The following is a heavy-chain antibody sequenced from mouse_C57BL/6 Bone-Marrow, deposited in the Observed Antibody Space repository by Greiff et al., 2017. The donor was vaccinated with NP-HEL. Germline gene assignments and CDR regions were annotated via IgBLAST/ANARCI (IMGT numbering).Heavy chain of an antibody. V-gene: IGHV1-64*01. CDR2: IHPNSGST. CDR3: ATPAHGGGFAY. Sequence: QVQLQQPGAELVKPGSSVKLSCKASGYTFTSYWMHWVKQRPGQGLEWIGMIHPNSGSTNYNEKFKSKATLTVDKSSSTAYMQLCSLTTEDSAVYYCATPAHGGGFAYWGQGTLVTVSA. J-gene: IGHJ3*01. D-gene: IGHD3-2*02. CDR1: GYTFTSYW.